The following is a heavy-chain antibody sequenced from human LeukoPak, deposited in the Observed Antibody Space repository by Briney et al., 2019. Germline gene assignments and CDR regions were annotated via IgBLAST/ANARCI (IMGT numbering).Heavy chain of an antibody. D-gene: IGHD4-11*01. CDR2: IYTSGST. V-gene: IGHV4-4*07. J-gene: IGHJ4*02. CDR3: AGHPGQSDDYRSYYFDY. Sequence: SETLSLTCTVSGGSISSYYWSWIRQPAGKGLEWIGRIYTSGSTNYNPSLKSRVTISVDTSKNQSSLKLSSVTAADTAVYYCAGHPGQSDDYRSYYFDYWGQGTLVTVSS. CDR1: GGSISSYY.